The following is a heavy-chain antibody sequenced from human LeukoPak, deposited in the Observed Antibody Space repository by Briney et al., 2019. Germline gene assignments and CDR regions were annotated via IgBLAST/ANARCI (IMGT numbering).Heavy chain of an antibody. Sequence: GRSLRLSCAASGFTFSSYAMHWVRQAPGKGLEWVAVISYDGSNKYYADSVKGRFTISRDNSKNTLYLQMNSLRAEDTAVYYCARDRTYYYDSSGYSAYYYYGMDVWGQGTTVTVSS. V-gene: IGHV3-30-3*01. CDR2: ISYDGSNK. CDR1: GFTFSSYA. J-gene: IGHJ6*02. CDR3: ARDRTYYYDSSGYSAYYYYGMDV. D-gene: IGHD3-22*01.